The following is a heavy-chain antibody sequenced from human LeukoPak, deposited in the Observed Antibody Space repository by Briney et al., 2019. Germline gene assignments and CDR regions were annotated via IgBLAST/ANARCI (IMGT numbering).Heavy chain of an antibody. CDR2: ISKTGGT. CDR1: GASINSFF. D-gene: IGHD1-1*01. CDR3: ARGTNWDAGNFGA. Sequence: SETLSLTCTVSGASINSFFWSWLRQPPGKGLEWIGSISKTGGTNYNLSLTSRAIMSIKSSENQFSLDLYFVTAADTAAYYCARGTNWDAGNFGAWGQGALVTVSS. V-gene: IGHV4-59*01. J-gene: IGHJ4*02.